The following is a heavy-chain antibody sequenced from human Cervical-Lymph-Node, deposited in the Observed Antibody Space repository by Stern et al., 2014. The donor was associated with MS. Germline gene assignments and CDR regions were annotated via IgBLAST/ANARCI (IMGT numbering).Heavy chain of an antibody. CDR2: IDWDDDK. Sequence: QVTLKESGPALVKPTQTLTLTCTFSGFSLSTSGMCVSWIRQPPGKALEWLARIDWDDDKYYSTSLKTRLTISKDTSKNQVVLTMTNMDPVDTATYYCARIHSSGWTDAFDIWGQGTMVTVSS. D-gene: IGHD6-19*01. CDR3: ARIHSSGWTDAFDI. V-gene: IGHV2-70*15. CDR1: GFSLSTSGMC. J-gene: IGHJ3*02.